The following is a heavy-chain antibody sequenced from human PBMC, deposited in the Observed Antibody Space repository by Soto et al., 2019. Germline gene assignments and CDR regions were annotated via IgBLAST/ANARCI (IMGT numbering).Heavy chain of an antibody. CDR1: GDSVSSNSAA. J-gene: IGHJ6*02. Sequence: KQSQTLSLTCAISGDSVSSNSAAWNWIRQSPSRGLEWLGRTYYRSKWYNDYAVSVKSRITINPDTSKNQFSLQLNSVTPEDTAVYYCARDSGYDYYYYYGMDVWGQGTTVTVSS. CDR2: TYYRSKWYN. V-gene: IGHV6-1*01. D-gene: IGHD5-12*01. CDR3: ARDSGYDYYYYYGMDV.